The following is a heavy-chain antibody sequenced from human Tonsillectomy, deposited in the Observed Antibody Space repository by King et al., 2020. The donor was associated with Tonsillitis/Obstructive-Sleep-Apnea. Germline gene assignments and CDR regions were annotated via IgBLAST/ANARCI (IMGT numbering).Heavy chain of an antibody. CDR2: ISGGGGST. CDR1: GNTFSSYA. CDR3: AKAMVQGIIITIFDY. Sequence: VQLVESGGGLVQPGGSLRLSCAASGNTFSSYAMSWVCQAPVKGRECVSTISGGGGSTYYADSVKGRFTISRDNSKNTLYLQMNSLRAEDTAVYYCAKAMVQGIIITIFDYWGQGTLVTVSS. V-gene: IGHV3-23*04. D-gene: IGHD3-10*01. J-gene: IGHJ4*02.